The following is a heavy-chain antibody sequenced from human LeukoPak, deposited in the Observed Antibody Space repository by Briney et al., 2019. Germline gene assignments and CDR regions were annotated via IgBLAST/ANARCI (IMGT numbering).Heavy chain of an antibody. D-gene: IGHD2-15*01. Sequence: KPGESLKISCKGSGYSFTSYWIGWVRQMPGKGLEWMGIIYPGDSDTRYSPSFQGRVTISADKSISTAYLQWSSLKASDTAMYYRARQKSVAATRYYYYGMDVWGQGTTVTVSS. V-gene: IGHV5-51*01. J-gene: IGHJ6*02. CDR2: IYPGDSDT. CDR3: ARQKSVAATRYYYYGMDV. CDR1: GYSFTSYW.